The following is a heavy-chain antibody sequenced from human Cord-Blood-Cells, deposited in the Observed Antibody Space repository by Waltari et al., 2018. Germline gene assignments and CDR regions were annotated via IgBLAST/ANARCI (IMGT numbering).Heavy chain of an antibody. CDR2: IYTSGST. CDR3: AREATTVVDY. CDR1: GGPISSYY. Sequence: QVQLQESVPGLVKPSETLSLTCTVSGGPISSYYWSWIRQPARKGLDWIGRIYTSGSTNDNPSLKSRVTMSVDTSKNQFSLKLSSVNAADTAVYYCAREATTVVDYWGQGTLVTVSS. J-gene: IGHJ4*02. V-gene: IGHV4-4*07. D-gene: IGHD4-17*01.